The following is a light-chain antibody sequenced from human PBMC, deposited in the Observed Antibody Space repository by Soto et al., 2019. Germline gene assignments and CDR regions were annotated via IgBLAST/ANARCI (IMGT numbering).Light chain of an antibody. CDR3: MQGTHWPYT. Sequence: DVVMTQSPLSLPVTLGQPASISCRSTQRLVHSDGNTHLNWFQQRPGQSPRRLICKVSNRDSGVPDRFSGSASGTDFTLKISRVEAEDVGVYYCMQGTHWPYTFGQGTKLEIK. CDR2: KVS. CDR1: QRLVHSDGNTH. J-gene: IGKJ2*01. V-gene: IGKV2-30*02.